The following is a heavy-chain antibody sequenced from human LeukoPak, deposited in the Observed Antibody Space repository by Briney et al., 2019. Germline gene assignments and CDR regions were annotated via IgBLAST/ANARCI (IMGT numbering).Heavy chain of an antibody. CDR1: GFTFRSYG. CDR3: AKAAQVAGRPNLGGHFDY. D-gene: IGHD6-6*01. J-gene: IGHJ4*02. V-gene: IGHV3-21*04. CDR2: ISSSSSYI. Sequence: GGSLRLSCAASGFTFRSYGMYWVRQAPGKGLEWVSSISSSSSYIYYADSVKGRFTISRDNAKNSLYLQMNSLRAEDTAVYYCAKAAQVAGRPNLGGHFDYWGQGTLVTVSS.